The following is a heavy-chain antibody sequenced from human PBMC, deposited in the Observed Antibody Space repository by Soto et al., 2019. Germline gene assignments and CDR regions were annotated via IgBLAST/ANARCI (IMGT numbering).Heavy chain of an antibody. CDR3: ARAAHTSGWYFDL. CDR1: GGSFSGYY. Sequence: SETLSLTCAVYGGSFSGYYWSWIRQPPGKGLEWIGEINHSGSTNYNPSLKSRVTISIDTSKNQFSLNLTSVTAPDTAVYFCARAAHTSGWYFDLWGQGTLVTVSS. CDR2: INHSGST. J-gene: IGHJ4*01. V-gene: IGHV4-34*01. D-gene: IGHD6-19*01.